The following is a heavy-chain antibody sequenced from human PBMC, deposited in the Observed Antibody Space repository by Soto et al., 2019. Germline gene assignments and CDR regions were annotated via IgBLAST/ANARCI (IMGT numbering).Heavy chain of an antibody. Sequence: LRLSCAASGFTFSSYSMNWVRQAPGKGLEWVSSISSSSSYIYYADSVKGRFTISRDNAKNSLYLQMNSLRAEDTAVYYCARAKNLDSSGYYYVPEYFQHWGQGTLVTVSS. CDR2: ISSSSSYI. V-gene: IGHV3-21*01. CDR3: ARAKNLDSSGYYYVPEYFQH. CDR1: GFTFSSYS. J-gene: IGHJ1*01. D-gene: IGHD3-22*01.